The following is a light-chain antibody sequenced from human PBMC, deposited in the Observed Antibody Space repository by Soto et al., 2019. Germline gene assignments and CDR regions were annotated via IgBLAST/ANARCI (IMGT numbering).Light chain of an antibody. Sequence: DLQMTQSPSSLSASVGDTVTITCRASQSSSLFLNCYQQKPGKAPKILIYAASSLRSGVPSRFTGNGSGTDFNLTISSMQPEYFAPYDCHQTDSIPETFGQGTKVEIK. CDR2: AAS. CDR3: HQTDSIPET. J-gene: IGKJ1*01. V-gene: IGKV1-39*01. CDR1: QSSSLF.